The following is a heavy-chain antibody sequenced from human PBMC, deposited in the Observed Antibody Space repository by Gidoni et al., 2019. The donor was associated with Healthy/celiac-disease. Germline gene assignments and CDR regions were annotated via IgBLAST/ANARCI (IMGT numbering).Heavy chain of an antibody. CDR3: ARSAIAAAYYYMDV. Sequence: QVQLQESGPGLVKPSATLSLTCTVSGDSISSYSWTWIRQPPGKGLEWIGYIYYNGSTNYNPSLKSRVNISVDTSKNQFSLKLSSVTAADTAVYYCARSAIAAAYYYMDVWGKGTTVTVSS. J-gene: IGHJ6*03. CDR1: GDSISSYS. CDR2: IYYNGST. D-gene: IGHD6-13*01. V-gene: IGHV4-59*01.